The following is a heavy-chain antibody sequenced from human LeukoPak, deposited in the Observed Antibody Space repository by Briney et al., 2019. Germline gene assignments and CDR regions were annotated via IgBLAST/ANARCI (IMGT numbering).Heavy chain of an antibody. J-gene: IGHJ3*02. V-gene: IGHV3-15*01. D-gene: IGHD3-22*01. CDR2: IKSNTDGGTT. Sequence: PGRSLRLSCAASGLTFTKAWMTWVRQAPGEGLEWVGRIKSNTDGGTTDYAAPVKGRFTISRDDSKNTLYLQMNSLKTEDAAVYYCTTNPYDRSGYHIWGQGTMVTVSS. CDR3: TTNPYDRSGYHI. CDR1: GLTFTKAW.